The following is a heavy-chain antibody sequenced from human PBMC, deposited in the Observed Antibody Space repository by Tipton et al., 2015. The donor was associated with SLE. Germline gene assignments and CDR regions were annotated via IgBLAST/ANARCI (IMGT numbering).Heavy chain of an antibody. CDR2: IYHSGST. Sequence: TLSLTCTVSGYSISSGYYWGWIRQPPGKGLEWIGTIYHSGSTYYNPSLKSRVTISLDTSKNQFSLRLSSVTAADTAVYYCARDGVVAAATAEYFQHWGQGTLVTVSS. J-gene: IGHJ1*01. CDR3: ARDGVVAAATAEYFQH. V-gene: IGHV4-38-2*02. D-gene: IGHD2-15*01. CDR1: GYSISSGYY.